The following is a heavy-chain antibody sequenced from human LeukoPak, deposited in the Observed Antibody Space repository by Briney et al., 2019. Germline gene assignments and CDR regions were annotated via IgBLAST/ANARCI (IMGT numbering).Heavy chain of an antibody. CDR1: GFTVSYNY. Sequence: GGSLRLSCAVSGFTVSYNYMTWVRQAPGKGLEWVSVIHSGGSTYYADSVKGRFTISRDNSKNTLYLQMNSLRAEDTAVYYCARDHSGSLDYWGQGTLVTVSS. CDR2: IHSGGST. V-gene: IGHV3-66*01. CDR3: ARDHSGSLDY. J-gene: IGHJ4*02. D-gene: IGHD1-26*01.